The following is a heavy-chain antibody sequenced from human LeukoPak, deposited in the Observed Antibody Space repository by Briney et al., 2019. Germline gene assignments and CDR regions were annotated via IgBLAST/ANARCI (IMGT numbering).Heavy chain of an antibody. V-gene: IGHV3-33*01. CDR3: AREGRITIFGVVTQNWFDP. J-gene: IGHJ5*02. D-gene: IGHD3-3*01. CDR2: IWYDGSNK. Sequence: GGSLGLSCAASGFTFSSYGMHWVRQAPGKGLEWVAVIWYDGSNKYYADSVKGRFTISRDNSKITLYLQMNSLRAEDTAVYYCAREGRITIFGVVTQNWFDPWGQGTLVTVSS. CDR1: GFTFSSYG.